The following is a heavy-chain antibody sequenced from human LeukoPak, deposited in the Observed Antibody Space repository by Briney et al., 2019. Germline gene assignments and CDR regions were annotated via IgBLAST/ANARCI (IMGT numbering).Heavy chain of an antibody. CDR3: ARDVGEYCSSVSCYASDY. CDR2: ISAYNGNT. Sequence: ASVTVSCKASGYTFTSYGISWVRQAPGQGLEWMGWISAYNGNTNYAQKLQGRVTMTTDTSTSTAYMELRSLRSDDTAVYYCARDVGEYCSSVSCYASDYWGQGTLVTVSS. D-gene: IGHD2-2*01. J-gene: IGHJ4*02. CDR1: GYTFTSYG. V-gene: IGHV1-18*01.